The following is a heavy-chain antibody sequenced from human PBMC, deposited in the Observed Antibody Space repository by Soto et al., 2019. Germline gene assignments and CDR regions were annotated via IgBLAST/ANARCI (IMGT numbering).Heavy chain of an antibody. D-gene: IGHD3-3*01. CDR2: IKQDGSEK. J-gene: IGHJ6*02. CDR1: GFTFSSYW. CDR3: ARDAPGSWSDFWRGYYGGTYYYYGMDV. V-gene: IGHV3-7*01. Sequence: EVQLVESGGGLVQPGGSLRLSCAASGFTFSSYWMSWVRQAPGKGLEWVANIKQDGSEKYYVDSVKGRLTISRDNAKNSLYLQMNSLRAEDTAGYYCARDAPGSWSDFWRGYYGGTYYYYGMDVWGQGTTVTVSS.